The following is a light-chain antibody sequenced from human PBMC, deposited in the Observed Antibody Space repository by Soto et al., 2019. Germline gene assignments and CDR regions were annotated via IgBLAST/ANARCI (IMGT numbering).Light chain of an antibody. CDR1: QGISSY. CDR3: QQLNSYPLT. Sequence: DIQLTQFPSFLSASVGDRVTITCRASQGISSYLAWYQQKPGKDPKLLIYAASTLQSGVPSRFSGSGSGTEFTLTISSLQPEDFATYYCQQLNSYPLTFGGGTKVEIK. CDR2: AAS. J-gene: IGKJ4*01. V-gene: IGKV1-9*01.